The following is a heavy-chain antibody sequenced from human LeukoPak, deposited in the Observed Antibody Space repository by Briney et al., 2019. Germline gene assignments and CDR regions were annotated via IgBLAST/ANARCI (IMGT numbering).Heavy chain of an antibody. CDR2: ISSSSSTI. J-gene: IGHJ4*02. CDR3: ARLPYDFWSGYLYYFDY. CDR1: GFTFSSYS. V-gene: IGHV3-48*01. D-gene: IGHD3-3*01. Sequence: GGSLRLSCAASGFTFSSYSMNWVRQAPGKGLEWVSYISSSSSTIYYADSVKGRFTISRDNAKNSLYLQMNSLRAEDTAVYYCARLPYDFWSGYLYYFDYWGQGTLVTVSS.